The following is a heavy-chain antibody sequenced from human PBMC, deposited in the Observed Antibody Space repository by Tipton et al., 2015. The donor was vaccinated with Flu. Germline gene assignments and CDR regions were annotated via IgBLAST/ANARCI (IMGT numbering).Heavy chain of an antibody. V-gene: IGHV3-30*16. Sequence: SLRLSCAASGFTSSSHAMHWVRQAPGKGLEWVAVIAYDGSNKIYADSVKGRFTLSRDNSKNTLYLQMNSLRAEDTAVYYCARDMRVGCTGGSCFPIDYWGQGTLVTVSS. CDR2: IAYDGSNK. CDR1: GFTSSSHA. D-gene: IGHD2-15*01. CDR3: ARDMRVGCTGGSCFPIDY. J-gene: IGHJ4*02.